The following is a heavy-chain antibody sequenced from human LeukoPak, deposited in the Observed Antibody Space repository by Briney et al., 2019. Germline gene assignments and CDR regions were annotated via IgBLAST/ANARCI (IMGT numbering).Heavy chain of an antibody. D-gene: IGHD4-17*01. CDR2: VNHSGST. CDR3: ARESTVTGGGWFDP. J-gene: IGHJ5*02. Sequence: PSETLSLTCAVYGGSFSDYYWTWIRQPPGRGLEWIGEVNHSGSTYYNPSLKSRVTISVDTSKNQFSLKLSSVTAADTAVYYCARESTVTGGGWFDPWGQGTLVTVSS. V-gene: IGHV4-34*09. CDR1: GGSFSDYY.